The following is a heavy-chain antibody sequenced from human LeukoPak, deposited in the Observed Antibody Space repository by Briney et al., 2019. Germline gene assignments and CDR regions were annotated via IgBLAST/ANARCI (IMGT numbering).Heavy chain of an antibody. J-gene: IGHJ4*02. CDR3: ARELFDFYC. CDR1: GFTFDNFA. Sequence: GGSLRLSCAPSGFTFDNFAMTWVRQAPGKGLEWVSEITGSGGSTYYADSVKGRFTISRDNSKNTLYLQMNSLRTEDTAIYYCARELFDFYCWGQGTLVTVSS. V-gene: IGHV3-23*01. CDR2: ITGSGGST. D-gene: IGHD3-10*01.